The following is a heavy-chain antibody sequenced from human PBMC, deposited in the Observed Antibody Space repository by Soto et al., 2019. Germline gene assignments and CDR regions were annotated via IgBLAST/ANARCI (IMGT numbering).Heavy chain of an antibody. J-gene: IGHJ4*02. CDR3: ARPPVYRSSSAWVNDY. CDR2: IYPGDSDT. D-gene: IGHD6-6*01. CDR1: GYSFTSYW. Sequence: GESLKISCKGSGYSFTSYWIGWVRQMPGKGLEWMGIIYPGDSDTRYSPSFQGQVTISADKSISTAYLQWSSLKASDTAMYYCARPPVYRSSSAWVNDYWGQGTLVTVSS. V-gene: IGHV5-51*01.